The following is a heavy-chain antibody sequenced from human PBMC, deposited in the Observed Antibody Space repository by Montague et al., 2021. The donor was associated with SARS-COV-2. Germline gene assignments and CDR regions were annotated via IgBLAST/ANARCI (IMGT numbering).Heavy chain of an antibody. CDR1: GFTFSSYA. D-gene: IGHD6-13*01. CDR3: AKVGSSWYHGYYYGMDV. V-gene: IGHV3-23*01. Sequence: SLRLSCAASGFTFSSYAMRWVRQAPGKGLEWVSAISGSGGSPYYSDSXQGPFTISRDNSKNTLYLQMNSLSAEDTAVYYCAKVGSSWYHGYYYGMDVWGQGTTVTVSS. CDR2: ISGSGGSP. J-gene: IGHJ6*02.